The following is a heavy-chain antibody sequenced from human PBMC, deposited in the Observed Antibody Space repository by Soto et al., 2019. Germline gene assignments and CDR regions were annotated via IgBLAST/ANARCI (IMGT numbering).Heavy chain of an antibody. CDR3: ARGGGVGVAGSAAFDM. CDR2: INPATGAA. J-gene: IGHJ3*02. Sequence: QLHLVQSGAVVKKPGASVTVSCSASGYPVTAYYMHWVRQAPGRGLEWMGGINPATGAAKYPQTFQGRVTMTRDTSQSIAFLELSGPTSQDQALFLFARGGGVGVAGSAAFDMWGQGTLVNVSS. V-gene: IGHV1-2*02. D-gene: IGHD3-3*01. CDR1: GYPVTAYY.